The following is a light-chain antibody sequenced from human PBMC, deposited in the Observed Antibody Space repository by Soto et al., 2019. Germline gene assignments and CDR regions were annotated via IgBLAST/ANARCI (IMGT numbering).Light chain of an antibody. CDR1: SGDVGSYNL. CDR2: EVT. V-gene: IGLV2-23*02. CDR3: CSYAGNSEV. Sequence: QSVLTQPASVSGSPGQSITIPCTGTSGDVGSYNLVSWYQQHPGKAPKLLIYEVTERPSGVSSRFSGSKSGSTASLTISGLQPDDEADYYCCSYAGNSEVFGTGTKLTVL. J-gene: IGLJ1*01.